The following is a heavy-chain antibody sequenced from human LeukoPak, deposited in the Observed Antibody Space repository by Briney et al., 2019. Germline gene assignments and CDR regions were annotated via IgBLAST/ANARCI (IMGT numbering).Heavy chain of an antibody. J-gene: IGHJ4*02. D-gene: IGHD3-10*01. CDR1: GGPISSYY. V-gene: IGHV4-59*01. CDR2: IYYSGST. CDR3: ARVRVQLWFGELLPYFDY. Sequence: SETLSLTCTVSGGPISSYYWSWIRQPPGKGLEWIGYIYYSGSTNYNPSLKSRVTISVDTSKNQFSLKLSSVTAADTAVYYCARVRVQLWFGELLPYFDYWGQGTLVTVSS.